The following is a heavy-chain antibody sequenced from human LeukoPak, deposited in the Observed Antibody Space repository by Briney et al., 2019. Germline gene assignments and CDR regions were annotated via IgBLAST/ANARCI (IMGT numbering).Heavy chain of an antibody. CDR2: INPSGDST. J-gene: IGHJ4*02. V-gene: IGHV1-46*01. D-gene: IGHD3-22*01. CDR1: GYTFTSYY. CDR3: ARVTRNFHNYYDSSGYYYEFDY. Sequence: ASVKVSCKASGYTFTSYYMHWVRQAPGQGLEWMGIINPSGDSTSYAQKFQGRVTMTRDTSTSTVYMELSSLRSEDTAVYYCARVTRNFHNYYDSSGYYYEFDYWGQGTLVTVSS.